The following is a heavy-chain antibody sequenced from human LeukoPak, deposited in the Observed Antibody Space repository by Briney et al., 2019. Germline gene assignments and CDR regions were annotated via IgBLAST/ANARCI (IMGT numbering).Heavy chain of an antibody. Sequence: GGSLRLSCTASGFTFVNYAMSWVRQAPGKGLEWVSAISGGGGTTYYADSVKGRFTISRDNSKNTLYLQMNSLRAEDTAVYYCARVMGRYCSSTSCYVDYWGQGTLVTVSS. V-gene: IGHV3-23*01. D-gene: IGHD2-2*01. CDR3: ARVMGRYCSSTSCYVDY. J-gene: IGHJ4*02. CDR2: ISGGGGTT. CDR1: GFTFVNYA.